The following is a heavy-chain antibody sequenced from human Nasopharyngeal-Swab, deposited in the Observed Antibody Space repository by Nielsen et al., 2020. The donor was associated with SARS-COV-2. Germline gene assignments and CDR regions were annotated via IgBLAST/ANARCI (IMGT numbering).Heavy chain of an antibody. J-gene: IGHJ3*02. CDR3: AKPSSGTYFSAFDI. D-gene: IGHD1-26*01. V-gene: IGHV3-30*18. CDR1: GFTFSSYW. CDR2: ISYDGSNT. Sequence: GESLKISCAASGFTFSSYWMSWVRQAPGKGLEWVAVISYDGSNTYNADSVKGRFTISRDNSKNTLYLQMNSLRAEDTAVYYCAKPSSGTYFSAFDIWGQGTMVTVSS.